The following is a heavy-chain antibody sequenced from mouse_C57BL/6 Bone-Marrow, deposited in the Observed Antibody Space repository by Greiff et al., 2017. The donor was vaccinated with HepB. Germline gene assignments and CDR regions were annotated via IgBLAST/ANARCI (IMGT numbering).Heavy chain of an antibody. Sequence: EVQLQQSGAELVKPGASVKLSCTASGFNIKDYYMHWVKQRTEQGLEWIGRIDPEDGETKYAPNFQGKATITADTSSNTAYLQHSSLTSEDTAVYYCARYFDGYYLDYWGQGTTLTVSS. CDR3: ARYFDGYYLDY. D-gene: IGHD2-3*01. CDR1: GFNIKDYY. J-gene: IGHJ2*01. V-gene: IGHV14-2*01. CDR2: IDPEDGET.